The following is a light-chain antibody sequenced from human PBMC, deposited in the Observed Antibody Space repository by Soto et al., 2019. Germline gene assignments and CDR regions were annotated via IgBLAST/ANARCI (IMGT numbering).Light chain of an antibody. CDR2: DAS. Sequence: EKVMAQSPATLSLSPVERATLSCRASQSVSSYLAWYQQKPGQAPRLLIYDASNRATGIPARFSGSGSGTDFTLTISSLEPEDFAVYYCQQRSNWPITFGQGTRLENK. CDR1: QSVSSY. V-gene: IGKV3-11*01. J-gene: IGKJ5*01. CDR3: QQRSNWPIT.